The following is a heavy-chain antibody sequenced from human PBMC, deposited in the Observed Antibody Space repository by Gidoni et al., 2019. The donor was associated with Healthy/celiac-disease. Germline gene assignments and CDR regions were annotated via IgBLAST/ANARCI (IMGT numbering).Heavy chain of an antibody. D-gene: IGHD3-3*01. CDR1: GFTFSSYA. J-gene: IGHJ4*02. V-gene: IGHV3-23*01. CDR3: AKAADFWSGYPALFFDY. Sequence: EVQLLESGGGLVQPGGSLRLSCAASGFTFSSYAMSWVRQAPGKGLEWVSAISGSGGSTYYAYSVKGRFTISRDNSKNTLYLQMNSLRAEDTAVYYCAKAADFWSGYPALFFDYWGQGTLVTVSS. CDR2: ISGSGGST.